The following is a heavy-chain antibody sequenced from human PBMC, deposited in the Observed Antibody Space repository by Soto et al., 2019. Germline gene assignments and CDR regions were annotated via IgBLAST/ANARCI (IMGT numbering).Heavy chain of an antibody. Sequence: SETLSLTCTVSGGSISSYYWSWIRQPPGKGLEWIGYIYYSGSTNYNPSLKSRVTISVDTSKNQFSLKLSSVTAADTAVYYCARHGPSGYEEAYYYYYYYMDVWGKGTTVTVSS. CDR3: ARHGPSGYEEAYYYYYYYMDV. D-gene: IGHD5-12*01. CDR1: GGSISSYY. J-gene: IGHJ6*03. CDR2: IYYSGST. V-gene: IGHV4-59*08.